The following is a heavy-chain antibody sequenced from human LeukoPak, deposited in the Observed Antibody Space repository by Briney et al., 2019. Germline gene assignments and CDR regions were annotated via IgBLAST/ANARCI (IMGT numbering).Heavy chain of an antibody. J-gene: IGHJ4*02. CDR1: VFIFNSYD. V-gene: IGHV3-23*01. D-gene: IGHD6-19*01. CDR3: AKVPYRYISGWQDY. CDR2: TCDSGGST. Sequence: GGSLSLPCAPSVFIFNSYDVRWVRQAPGKGLEWVSATCDSGGSTYYADSVKGRFTISRHHSKNTLYLQMNRLRAADAAVYYCAKVPYRYISGWQDYWGQGNLVTVSS.